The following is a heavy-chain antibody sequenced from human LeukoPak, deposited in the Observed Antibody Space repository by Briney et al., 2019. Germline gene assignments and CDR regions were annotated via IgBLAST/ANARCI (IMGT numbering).Heavy chain of an antibody. D-gene: IGHD2-2*01. Sequence: PSETLSLTCAVYGGSFSGYYWSWIRQPPGKGLEWIGEINHSGSTNYNPSLKSRVTISVDTSKNQFSLKLSSVTAADTAVYYCARASTFVRRYCSSTSCYPGWYFDYWGQGTLVTVSS. V-gene: IGHV4-34*01. CDR2: INHSGST. CDR1: GGSFSGYY. CDR3: ARASTFVRRYCSSTSCYPGWYFDY. J-gene: IGHJ4*02.